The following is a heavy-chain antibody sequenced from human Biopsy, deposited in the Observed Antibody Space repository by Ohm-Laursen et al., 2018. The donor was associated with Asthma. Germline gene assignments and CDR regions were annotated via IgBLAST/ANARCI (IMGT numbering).Heavy chain of an antibody. CDR3: ARFIDGTFFVDY. CDR1: GYTFSDSW. Sequence: WESLRISCKASGYTFSDSWIGWVRQMPGKGLEWMGIIFAANSETKYSPPFQGQVTISADMSISTAFLQWSSLKASDTAIYYCARFIDGTFFVDYWGQGTLVTVSS. V-gene: IGHV5-51*01. CDR2: IFAANSET. J-gene: IGHJ4*02. D-gene: IGHD1-7*01.